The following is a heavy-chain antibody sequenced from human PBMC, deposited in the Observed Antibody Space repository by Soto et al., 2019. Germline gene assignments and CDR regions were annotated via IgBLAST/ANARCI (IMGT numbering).Heavy chain of an antibody. CDR1: GFTFSSHW. V-gene: IGHV3-7*03. CDR2: IKGDGSET. J-gene: IGHJ6*02. Sequence: PGGSLRLSCAASGFTFSSHWMTWVRQAPGEGLEWVANIKGDGSETNYLDSVKGRFTVSRDNAKNSLYLQMNSLRAEDTALYYCAKGRSYYYYYGVDVWGQGTTVTVSS. CDR3: AKGRSYYYYYGVDV.